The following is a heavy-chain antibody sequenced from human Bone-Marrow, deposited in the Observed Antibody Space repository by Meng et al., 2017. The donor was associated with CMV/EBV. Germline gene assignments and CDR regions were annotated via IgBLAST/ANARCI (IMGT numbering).Heavy chain of an antibody. V-gene: IGHV3-21*01. CDR2: ISSSSSYI. Sequence: FISFSSSWVRHAPGQGLQWVSSISSSSSYIYYADSVKGRFTIARDNAKNSLYLQMNSLRAEDTAVYYCARDSITMVRGVIIRTRDYWGQGTLVTVSS. D-gene: IGHD3-10*01. CDR1: FISFS. CDR3: ARDSITMVRGVIIRTRDY. J-gene: IGHJ4*02.